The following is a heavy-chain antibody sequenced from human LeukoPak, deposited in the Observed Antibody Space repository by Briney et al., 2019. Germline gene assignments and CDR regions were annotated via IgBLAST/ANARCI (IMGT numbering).Heavy chain of an antibody. Sequence: GGSLRLSCAASGFTFSNYAMSWVRQAPGKGLEWVANIKQDGSEKYYVDSVKGRFTISRDNAKNSLYLQMNSLRAEDTAVYYCARGPSGYHNTGGQGTLVTVSS. CDR2: IKQDGSEK. CDR3: ARGPSGYHNT. J-gene: IGHJ4*02. CDR1: GFTFSNYA. V-gene: IGHV3-7*01. D-gene: IGHD5-12*01.